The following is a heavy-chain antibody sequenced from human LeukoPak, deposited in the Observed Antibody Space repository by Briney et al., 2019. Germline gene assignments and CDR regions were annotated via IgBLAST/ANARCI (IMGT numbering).Heavy chain of an antibody. Sequence: GGSLRLSCAASGFTVSSAFMSWVRQPPGKGLEWGSLIYSGGATYYADSVKGRFTISRDSSNNTLYLQMNSLRGEDTAVYYCARGQHPRYYYDSSPGWFDPWGQGTLVIVSS. CDR2: IYSGGAT. CDR1: GFTVSSAF. V-gene: IGHV3-66*01. CDR3: ARGQHPRYYYDSSPGWFDP. D-gene: IGHD3-22*01. J-gene: IGHJ5*02.